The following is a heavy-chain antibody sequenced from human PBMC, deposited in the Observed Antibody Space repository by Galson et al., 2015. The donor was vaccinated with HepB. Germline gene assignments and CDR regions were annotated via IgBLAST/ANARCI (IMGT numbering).Heavy chain of an antibody. D-gene: IGHD3-10*01. V-gene: IGHV3-23*01. J-gene: IGHJ4*02. Sequence: SLRLSCAASGFTFSSYAVSWVRQAPGKGLEWVSAISGNGATIYYADSVKGRFTISRDNSKNTLYLQMNSLRAEDTAVYYCAKHSERGTYYFDYWGQGTLVTVSS. CDR3: AKHSERGTYYFDY. CDR2: ISGNGATI. CDR1: GFTFSSYA.